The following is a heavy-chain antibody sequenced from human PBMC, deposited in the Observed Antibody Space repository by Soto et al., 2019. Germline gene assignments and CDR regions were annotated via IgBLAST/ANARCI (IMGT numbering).Heavy chain of an antibody. CDR1: GFTVSSNS. CDR3: ARIDYGDSY. J-gene: IGHJ4*02. D-gene: IGHD4-17*01. CDR2: IQSRGTT. Sequence: GGSLRLSCAASGFTVSSNSMSWVRQAPGKGLEWVSVIQSRGTTYYADSVKGRFTISRHNSNNTLSLQMDSLRAEDTAVYYCARIDYGDSYWGQGTLVTVS. V-gene: IGHV3-53*04.